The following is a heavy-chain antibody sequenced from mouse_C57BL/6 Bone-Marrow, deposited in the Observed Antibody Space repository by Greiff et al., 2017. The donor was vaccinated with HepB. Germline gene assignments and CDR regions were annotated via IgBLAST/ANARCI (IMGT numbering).Heavy chain of an antibody. Sequence: EVKLVESGEGLVKPGGSLKLSCAASGFTFSSYAMSWVRQTPEKRLEWVAYISSGGDYIYYADTVKGRFTISRDNARNTLYLQMSSLKSEDTAMYYCTSRNYYSNSAWFAYWGQGTLVTVSA. V-gene: IGHV5S21*01. CDR3: TSRNYYSNSAWFAY. J-gene: IGHJ3*01. D-gene: IGHD2-5*01. CDR1: GFTFSSYA. CDR2: ISSGGDYI.